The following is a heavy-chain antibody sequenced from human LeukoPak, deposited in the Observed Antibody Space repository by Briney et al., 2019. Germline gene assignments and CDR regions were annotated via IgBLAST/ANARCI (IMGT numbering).Heavy chain of an antibody. CDR3: AREEYSSGLNDAFDI. J-gene: IGHJ3*02. CDR2: ISSSGSTI. Sequence: PGGSLRLSCAASGFTFSDYYMSWIRQAPGKGLEWVSYISSSGSTIYYADSVKGRFTISRDNAKNSLYLQMNSLRAEDTAVYYCAREEYSSGLNDAFDIWGQGTMVTVSS. CDR1: GFTFSDYY. D-gene: IGHD6-19*01. V-gene: IGHV3-11*01.